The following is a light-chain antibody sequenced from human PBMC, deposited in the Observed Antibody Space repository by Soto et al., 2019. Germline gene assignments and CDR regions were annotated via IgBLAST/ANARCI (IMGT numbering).Light chain of an antibody. CDR1: QSISSW. CDR2: DAS. V-gene: IGKV1-5*01. CDR3: QHNNSYPHT. J-gene: IGKJ4*01. Sequence: DIQMTQSPSTLSASVGDRVTITCRASQSISSWLAWYQQKPGKAPKLLIYDASSLERGVPSRFSGSGTGTVLNLTISSIQQEDFATYYFQHNNSYPHTFGGGTKVEIK.